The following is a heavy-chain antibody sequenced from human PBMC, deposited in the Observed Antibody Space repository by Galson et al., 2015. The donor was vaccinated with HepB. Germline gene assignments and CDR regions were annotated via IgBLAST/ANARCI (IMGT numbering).Heavy chain of an antibody. CDR2: ISSSNSYI. V-gene: IGHV3-21*01. D-gene: IGHD5-18*01. Sequence: SLRLSCAASGFTFSSYSMNWVRQAPGKGLEWVSSISSSNSYIYYADSVKGRFTISRDNAKNSLYLQMNSLRAEDTAVYYCARDLGYSYGYRVGGWFDPWGQGTLVTVSS. J-gene: IGHJ5*02. CDR1: GFTFSSYS. CDR3: ARDLGYSYGYRVGGWFDP.